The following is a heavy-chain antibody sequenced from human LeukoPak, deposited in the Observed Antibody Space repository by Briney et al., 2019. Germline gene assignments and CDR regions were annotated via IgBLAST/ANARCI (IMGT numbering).Heavy chain of an antibody. CDR2: ISSSSSYI. V-gene: IGHV3-21*01. Sequence: GGSLRLSCAASGFTFSSYSMTWVRQAPGKGLEWVSSISSSSSYIYCADSVKGRFTISRDNAKNSLYLQMNSLRAEDTAVYYCARDLPMDDYWGQGTLVTVSS. D-gene: IGHD3-10*01. CDR3: ARDLPMDDY. J-gene: IGHJ4*02. CDR1: GFTFSSYS.